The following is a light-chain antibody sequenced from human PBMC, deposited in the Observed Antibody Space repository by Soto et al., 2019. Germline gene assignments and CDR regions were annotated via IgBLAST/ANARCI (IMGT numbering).Light chain of an antibody. J-gene: IGLJ1*01. CDR3: CSFTSNDTPYV. CDR1: SSNIGAGYD. CDR2: GNS. Sequence: QSVLTQPPSVSGAPGQRVTISCTGSSSNIGAGYDVHWYQQLPGTAPKLLIYGNSNRPSGVPDRFSGSKSGTSASLAITGLQAEDEADYYCCSFTSNDTPYVFGIGTKLTVL. V-gene: IGLV1-40*01.